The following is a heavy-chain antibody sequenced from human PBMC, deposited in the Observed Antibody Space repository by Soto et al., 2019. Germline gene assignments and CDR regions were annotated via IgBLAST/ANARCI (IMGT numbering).Heavy chain of an antibody. Sequence: GASVKVSCKASGGTFSSYAISWVRQAPGQGLEWMGGIIPIFGTANYAQKFQGRVTITADESTSTACMELSSLRSEDTAVYYCAADYYDSSGYGYWGQGTLVTAPQ. CDR1: GGTFSSYA. CDR2: IIPIFGTA. D-gene: IGHD3-22*01. J-gene: IGHJ4*02. CDR3: AADYYDSSGYGY. V-gene: IGHV1-69*13.